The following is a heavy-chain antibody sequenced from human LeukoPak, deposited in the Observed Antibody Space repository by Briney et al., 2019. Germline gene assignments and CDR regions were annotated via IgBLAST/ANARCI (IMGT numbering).Heavy chain of an antibody. Sequence: GGSLRLSCAASGFIFSNYGMSWVRQAPGKGLEWVSAIRGNAGTTYYADSVKGRFTIFRDNYKNMLYLQMNSLRVEDTAVYYCAKGHGDASGYYYFDSWGQGTLVTVSS. CDR2: IRGNAGTT. J-gene: IGHJ4*02. D-gene: IGHD3-22*01. CDR3: AKGHGDASGYYYFDS. CDR1: GFIFSNYG. V-gene: IGHV3-23*01.